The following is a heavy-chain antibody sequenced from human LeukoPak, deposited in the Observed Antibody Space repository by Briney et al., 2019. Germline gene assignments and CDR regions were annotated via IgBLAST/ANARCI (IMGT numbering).Heavy chain of an antibody. V-gene: IGHV4-39*01. CDR1: GGSIRSSSYY. J-gene: IGHJ5*02. CDR3: ARGLSWNYPRTQQTNWFDP. Sequence: SETLSLTCTVSGGSIRSSSYYWGWICQPPGKGLEWIGSIYYSGSTYYNPSLKSRVTISVDTSKNQFSLKLSSVTAADTAVYYCARGLSWNYPRTQQTNWFDPWGQGTLVAVSS. CDR2: IYYSGST. D-gene: IGHD1-7*01.